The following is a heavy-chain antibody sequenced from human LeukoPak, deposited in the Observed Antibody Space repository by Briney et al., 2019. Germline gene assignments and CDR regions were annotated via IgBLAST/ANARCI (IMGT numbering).Heavy chain of an antibody. J-gene: IGHJ6*03. D-gene: IGHD6-13*01. V-gene: IGHV1-8*01. CDR2: MNPNSGNT. CDR3: ARGGGYSSSWGKYYYYYYMDV. Sequence: ASVKVSCKASGYTFTSYDINWVRQATGQGLEWMGWMNPNSGNTGYAQKFQGRVTMTRNTSISTAYMELSSLRSEDTAVYYCARGGGYSSSWGKYYYYYYMDVWGKGTTVTISS. CDR1: GYTFTSYD.